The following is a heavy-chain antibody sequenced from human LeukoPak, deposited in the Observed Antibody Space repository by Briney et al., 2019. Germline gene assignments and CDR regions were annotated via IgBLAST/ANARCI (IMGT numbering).Heavy chain of an antibody. CDR3: AREGYSSGWYRFDP. D-gene: IGHD6-19*01. Sequence: PSETPSLTCTVSGGSISSSSYYWGWIRQPPGKGLEWIGSIYYSGSTNYNPSLKSRVTISVDKSKNQFSLKLSSVTAADTAVYYCAREGYSSGWYRFDPWGQGTLVTVSS. V-gene: IGHV4-39*07. J-gene: IGHJ5*02. CDR1: GGSISSSSYY. CDR2: IYYSGST.